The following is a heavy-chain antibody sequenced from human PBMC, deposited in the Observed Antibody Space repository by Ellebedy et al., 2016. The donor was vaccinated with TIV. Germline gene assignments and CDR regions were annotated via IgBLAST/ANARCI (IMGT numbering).Heavy chain of an antibody. CDR3: ARTLVGATSFGRGHWFDP. V-gene: IGHV4-39*07. CDR1: GGSISSSSYY. J-gene: IGHJ5*02. CDR2: IYYSGST. D-gene: IGHD1-26*01. Sequence: SETLSLTCTVSGGSISSSSYYWGWIRQPPGKGLEWIGSIYYSGSTYYNPSLKSRVTISVDTSKTQFSLKLSSVTAADTAVYYCARTLVGATSFGRGHWFDPWGQGTLVTVSS.